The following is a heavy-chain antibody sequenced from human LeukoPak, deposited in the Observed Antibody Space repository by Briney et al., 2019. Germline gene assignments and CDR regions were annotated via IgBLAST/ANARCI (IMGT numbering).Heavy chain of an antibody. CDR1: GYTFTSYG. Sequence: ASVKVSCKASGYTFTSYGISWVRQAPGQGLEWMGWISAYNGNTNYAQKLQGRVTMTRDTSTSTAYMELSGLRSEDTAVYYCTRAVAVIIDYWGQGTLVTVSS. J-gene: IGHJ4*02. CDR2: ISAYNGNT. V-gene: IGHV1-18*01. CDR3: TRAVAVIIDY. D-gene: IGHD6-19*01.